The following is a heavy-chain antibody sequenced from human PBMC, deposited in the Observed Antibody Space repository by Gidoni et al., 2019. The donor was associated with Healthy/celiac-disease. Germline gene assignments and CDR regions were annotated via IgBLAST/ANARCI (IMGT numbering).Heavy chain of an antibody. J-gene: IGHJ6*03. V-gene: IGHV6-1*01. CDR1: GDRVSTNSAA. Sequence: QVPLQQSGPGLVKPSQTPSLTCAISGDRVSTNSAAWNWIRQSPSRGLEWLGRTSYRSKWYNDYAVSVKSRITINPDTYKSQFSLQLNSVAPEDTAVYYCARGWLVFPTYYYYMDVWGKGTTVTVSS. CDR3: ARGWLVFPTYYYYMDV. CDR2: TSYRSKWYN. D-gene: IGHD6-19*01.